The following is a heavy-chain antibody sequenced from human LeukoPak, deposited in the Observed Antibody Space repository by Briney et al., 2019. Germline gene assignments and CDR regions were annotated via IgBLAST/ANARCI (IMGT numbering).Heavy chain of an antibody. Sequence: PSQTLSLTCAVSGGSISSDGYSWSWIRQPPGKGLEWIGYIYHSGSTYYNPSLKSRVTISVDRSKNQFSLKLSSVTAADTAVYYCARATTMIVPVFDIWGQGTMVTVSS. CDR3: ARATTMIVPVFDI. CDR1: GGSISSDGYS. CDR2: IYHSGST. J-gene: IGHJ3*02. D-gene: IGHD3-22*01. V-gene: IGHV4-30-2*01.